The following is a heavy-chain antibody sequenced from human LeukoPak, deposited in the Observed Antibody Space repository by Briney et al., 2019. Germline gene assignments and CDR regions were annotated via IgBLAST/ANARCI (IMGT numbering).Heavy chain of an antibody. CDR3: ARIGLGYYYYGMDV. CDR2: IDWDDDK. J-gene: IGHJ6*02. V-gene: IGHV2-70*01. Sequence: SGPALVKPTQTFTLTCTFSGFSLSTSGMCVSWIRQPPGKALEWLALIDWDDDKYYSTSLKTRLTISKDTSKNQVVLTMTNMDPVDTATYYCARIGLGYYYYGMDVWGQGTTVTVSS. CDR1: GFSLSTSGMC.